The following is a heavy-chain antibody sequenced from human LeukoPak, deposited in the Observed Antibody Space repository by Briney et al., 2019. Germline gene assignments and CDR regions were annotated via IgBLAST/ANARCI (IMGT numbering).Heavy chain of an antibody. CDR2: ISVSGGSI. CDR3: AKEHSVLTMMRGLDS. D-gene: IGHD3-22*01. Sequence: GGSLRLSCAASAFTFSNDWMSWVRQAPGKGLEWVSGISVSGGSIYYADSVTGRFTISRDNSKDTLYLQMNSLRVEDTALYYCAKEHSVLTMMRGLDSWGQGTLVTVSS. J-gene: IGHJ4*02. V-gene: IGHV3-23*01. CDR1: AFTFSNDW.